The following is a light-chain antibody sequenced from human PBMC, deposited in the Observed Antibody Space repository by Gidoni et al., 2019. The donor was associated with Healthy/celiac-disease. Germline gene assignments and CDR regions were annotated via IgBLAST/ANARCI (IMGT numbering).Light chain of an antibody. CDR2: AAS. CDR3: QQLNSYRRLT. J-gene: IGKJ4*01. Sequence: IQLTQSPSFLSASVGDRVTITCRASQGISSYLAWYQQKPGKAPKLLIYAASTLQSGVPSRFSGSGSGTEFTLTISSLQPEDSATYYCQQLNSYRRLTFGGGTKVEIK. CDR1: QGISSY. V-gene: IGKV1-9*01.